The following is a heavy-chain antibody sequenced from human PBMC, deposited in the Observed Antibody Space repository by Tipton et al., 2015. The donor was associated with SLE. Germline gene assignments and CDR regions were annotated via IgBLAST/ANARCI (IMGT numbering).Heavy chain of an antibody. CDR2: IHNTGST. Sequence: TLSLTCTVSDGSIRSTNHYWGWIRQTAGKGLEWLGRIHNTGSTYYNPSLKSRVAISLDTSTNQFSLRLTSVTAADTAEYYCVRIIRADWYFDLWGRGTLVTVSS. CDR3: VRIIRADWYFDL. CDR1: DGSIRSTNHY. V-gene: IGHV4-61*02. D-gene: IGHD6-25*01. J-gene: IGHJ2*01.